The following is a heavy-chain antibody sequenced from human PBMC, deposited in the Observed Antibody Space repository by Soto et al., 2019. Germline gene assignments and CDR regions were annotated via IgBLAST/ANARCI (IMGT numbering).Heavy chain of an antibody. CDR3: AGAVGSGWRVNDYFVY. CDR1: GGSISSYY. Sequence: QVQLQESGPGLVKPSETLSLTCTVSGGSISSYYWSWIRQPPGKGLEWIGYIYYSGSTNYNPSLKSRVTISVDPSKNQFSLKLSSVSAADTAVDYCAGAVGSGWRVNDYFVYWRQEPLVTVSS. J-gene: IGHJ4*02. D-gene: IGHD6-19*01. V-gene: IGHV4-59*01. CDR2: IYYSGST.